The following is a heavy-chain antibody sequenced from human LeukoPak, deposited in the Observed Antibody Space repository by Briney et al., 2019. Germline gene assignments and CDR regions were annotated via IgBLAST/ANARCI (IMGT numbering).Heavy chain of an antibody. CDR1: GLTFSSFG. CDR3: AKDLLRWSFDY. D-gene: IGHD4-23*01. J-gene: IGHJ4*02. CDR2: IHGSDDNT. Sequence: PGGSLRLSCADSGLTFSSFGMNWVRQAPGKGLEWVSAIHGSDDNTHYADSVKGRFTISRDKSKNTLYLQMNSLRADDTAVYYCAKDLLRWSFDYWGQGTLVTVSS. V-gene: IGHV3-23*01.